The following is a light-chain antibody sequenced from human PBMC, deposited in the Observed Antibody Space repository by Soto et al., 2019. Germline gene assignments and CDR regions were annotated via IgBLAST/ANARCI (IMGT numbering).Light chain of an antibody. CDR2: GAS. Sequence: EMVLTQSPGTLSLSPGERATLSCRASQSVSSSYLAWYQQKPGQAPRLLIYGASSRATGIPDRFSGSGSGTDFTLTISRLEPEDFAVYYCQQYCSSLFTFGPGTKVYIK. CDR3: QQYCSSLFT. V-gene: IGKV3-20*01. J-gene: IGKJ3*01. CDR1: QSVSSSY.